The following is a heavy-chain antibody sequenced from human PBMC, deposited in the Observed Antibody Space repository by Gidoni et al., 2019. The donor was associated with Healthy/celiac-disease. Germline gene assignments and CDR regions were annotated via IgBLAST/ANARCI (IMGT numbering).Heavy chain of an antibody. CDR3: ARMGVGFSMIVVVITVGGAFDI. Sequence: STYYNPSLKSRVTISVDTSKNQFSLKLSSVTAADTAVYYCARMGVGFSMIVVVITVGGAFDIWGQGTMVTVSS. CDR2: ST. J-gene: IGHJ3*02. D-gene: IGHD3-22*01. V-gene: IGHV4-39*01.